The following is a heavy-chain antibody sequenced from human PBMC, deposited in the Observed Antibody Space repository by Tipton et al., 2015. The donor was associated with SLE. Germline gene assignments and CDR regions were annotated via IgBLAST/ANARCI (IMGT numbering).Heavy chain of an antibody. D-gene: IGHD6-13*01. CDR2: IYYSGGT. J-gene: IGHJ4*02. CDR3: ARKSSSWMTDN. Sequence: TLSLTCTVSGDSINRGTHYWSWVRQHPGEGLQWIGYIYYSGGTQYNPSLKSRATLSVDTSKNQFSLDLKSVTAADTAVYFCARKSSSWMTDNWGQGTLVTVSS. CDR1: GDSINRGTHY. V-gene: IGHV4-31*03.